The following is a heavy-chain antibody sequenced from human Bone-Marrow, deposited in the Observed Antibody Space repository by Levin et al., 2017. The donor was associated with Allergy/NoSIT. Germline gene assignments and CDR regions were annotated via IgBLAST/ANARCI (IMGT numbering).Heavy chain of an antibody. CDR1: GGSVTSDSYY. CDR2: IYYRGST. CDR3: ARWKSIYYRYYFDN. Sequence: SETLSLTCTVSGGSVTSDSYYWSWIRQSPGKGLEWIGYIYYRGSTFYNPSLKSRVTISIDTSKNQFSLKMASVTAADTAVYYCARWKSIYYRYYFDNWGQGTPVTVSS. D-gene: IGHD1-26*01. V-gene: IGHV4-61*01. J-gene: IGHJ4*02.